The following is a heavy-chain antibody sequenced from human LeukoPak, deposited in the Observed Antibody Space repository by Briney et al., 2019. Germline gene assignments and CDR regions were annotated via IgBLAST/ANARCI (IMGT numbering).Heavy chain of an antibody. Sequence: GGSLRLSCAASGFSFSSFWMHWVRQGPGKGLEWVSRINTDGSSTTYADSVKGRFTISRDNAKNTLYLQMHSLRAEDTAVYYCARPSRAVAGSYYYYYMHVWGKGTTVTVSS. CDR2: INTDGSST. CDR3: ARPSRAVAGSYYYYYMHV. V-gene: IGHV3-74*01. D-gene: IGHD6-19*01. CDR1: GFSFSSFW. J-gene: IGHJ6*03.